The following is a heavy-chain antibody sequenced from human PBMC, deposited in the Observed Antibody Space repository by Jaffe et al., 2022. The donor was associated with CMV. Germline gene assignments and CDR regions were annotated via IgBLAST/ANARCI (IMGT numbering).Heavy chain of an antibody. Sequence: EVQLVESGGDLVQPGRSLRLFCTTSGFTFGDYAMTWVRQAPGKGLEWVAFIRGGTNAGTTEYAASVRGRFTISRDDSKSIAYLQMNSLRIEDTGIYYCTCGHSPSKSESWGQGTLVTVSS. CDR1: GFTFGDYA. D-gene: IGHD2-21*02. CDR2: IRGGTNAGTT. V-gene: IGHV3-49*04. CDR3: TCGHSPSKSES. J-gene: IGHJ5*02.